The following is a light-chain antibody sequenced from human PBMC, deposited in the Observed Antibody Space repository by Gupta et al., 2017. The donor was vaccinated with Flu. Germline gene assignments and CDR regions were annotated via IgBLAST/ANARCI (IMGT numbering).Light chain of an antibody. CDR3: QQCSDWPRT. V-gene: IGKV3-11*01. CDR2: DAS. CDR1: QSLYNN. Sequence: EIVLTHSPATRPWSPGERATLSCRASQSLYNNLAWYQQKPGQAPRLLIYDASTRATGIPARFSGSGSGTVFTLTISSLESEDFAVYYCQQCSDWPRTFGEGTMVEIK. J-gene: IGKJ4*02.